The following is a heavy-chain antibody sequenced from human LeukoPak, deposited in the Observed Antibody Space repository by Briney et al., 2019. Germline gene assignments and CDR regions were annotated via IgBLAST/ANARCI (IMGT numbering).Heavy chain of an antibody. CDR1: GYTFTGYY. Sequence: ASVKVSCKASGYTFTGYYMHWVRQAPGHGLEWMGWINPNSGGTNYAQKFQGRVTMTRDTSISTAYMELSRLRSDDTAVYYCARGEAVAGRFASDYWGQGTLVTVSS. CDR3: ARGEAVAGRFASDY. J-gene: IGHJ4*02. D-gene: IGHD6-19*01. CDR2: INPNSGGT. V-gene: IGHV1-2*02.